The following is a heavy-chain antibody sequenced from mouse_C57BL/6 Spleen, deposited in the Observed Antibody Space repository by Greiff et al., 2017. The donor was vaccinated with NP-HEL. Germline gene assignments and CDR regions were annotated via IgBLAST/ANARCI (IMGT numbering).Heavy chain of an antibody. V-gene: IGHV1-63*01. CDR3: AGRGRYDYGFDY. D-gene: IGHD2-4*01. J-gene: IGHJ2*01. Sequence: VKLQESGAELVRPGTSVKMSCKASGYTFTNYWIGWAKQRPGHGLEWIGDIYPGGGYTNYNEKFKGKATLTADKSSSTAYMQFSSLTSEDSAIYYCAGRGRYDYGFDYWGQGTTLTVSS. CDR1: GYTFTNYW. CDR2: IYPGGGYT.